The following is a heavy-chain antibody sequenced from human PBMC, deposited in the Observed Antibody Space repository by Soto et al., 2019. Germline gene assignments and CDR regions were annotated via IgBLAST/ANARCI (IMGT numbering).Heavy chain of an antibody. V-gene: IGHV1-24*01. CDR3: ATMTENDFWSGSGMDV. CDR1: GYTLTELS. Sequence: GSVKVSCQVSGYTLTELSMHSVRQATGKGLEWMGGFDPEDDEKINAQKFHGRVTMTEDTSTDTAYMELSSLRSEDTAVYYCATMTENDFWSGSGMDVWGQGTTVTVSS. J-gene: IGHJ6*02. D-gene: IGHD3-3*01. CDR2: FDPEDDEK.